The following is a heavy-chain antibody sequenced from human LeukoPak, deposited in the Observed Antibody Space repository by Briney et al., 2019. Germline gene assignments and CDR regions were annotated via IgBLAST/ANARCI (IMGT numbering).Heavy chain of an antibody. V-gene: IGHV4-59*12. D-gene: IGHD3-10*01. CDR3: ARPAFSGTYYNAEYFRH. CDR2: IYYSGST. J-gene: IGHJ1*01. CDR1: GGSISSYY. Sequence: SETLSLTCTVSGGSISSYYWSWIRQPPGKGLEWIGYIYYSGSTNYNPSLKSRVTISVDTSKNQFSLKLSSVTAADTAVYYCARPAFSGTYYNAEYFRHWGQGTLVTVSS.